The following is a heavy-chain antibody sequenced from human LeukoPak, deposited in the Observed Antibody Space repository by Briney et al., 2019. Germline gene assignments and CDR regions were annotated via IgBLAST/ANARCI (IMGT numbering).Heavy chain of an antibody. D-gene: IGHD1-7*01. J-gene: IGHJ6*02. CDR1: GGSVSSYY. Sequence: SETLSLTCTVSGGSVSSYYWSWIRQPPGKGLEWIGYIYYSGSTNYNPSLKSRVTISVDTPKNQSSLKLSSVTAADTAVYHCARDNWNYGSSMDVWGQGTTVTVSS. CDR2: IYYSGST. V-gene: IGHV4-59*02. CDR3: ARDNWNYGSSMDV.